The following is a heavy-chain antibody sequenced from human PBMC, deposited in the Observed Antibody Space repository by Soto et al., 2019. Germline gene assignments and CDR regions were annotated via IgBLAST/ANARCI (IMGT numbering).Heavy chain of an antibody. Sequence: QVQLVQSGAEVKKPGASVKVSCKASGYTFTSYAMHLVRQAPGQRPEWMGWINAGNGNTKYSQQFQGRVNITRDTSASTAYMELSSLRTEETEVYYCARDRAPSDGWGQGTTVTVSS. CDR2: INAGNGNT. J-gene: IGHJ6*02. CDR3: ARDRAPSDG. V-gene: IGHV1-3*01. CDR1: GYTFTSYA.